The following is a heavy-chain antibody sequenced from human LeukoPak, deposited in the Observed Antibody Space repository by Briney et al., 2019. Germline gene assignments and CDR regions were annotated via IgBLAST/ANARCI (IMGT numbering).Heavy chain of an antibody. CDR2: IIPIFGTA. Sequence: GASVKVSCKASGYTFTGYYMHWVRQAPGQGLEWMGGIIPIFGTANYAQKFQGRVTITADESTSTAYMELSSLRSEDTAVYYCAREPFNYYDSSGYSRTFDYWGQGTLVTVSS. V-gene: IGHV1-69*13. CDR1: GYTFTGYY. CDR3: AREPFNYYDSSGYSRTFDY. D-gene: IGHD3-22*01. J-gene: IGHJ4*02.